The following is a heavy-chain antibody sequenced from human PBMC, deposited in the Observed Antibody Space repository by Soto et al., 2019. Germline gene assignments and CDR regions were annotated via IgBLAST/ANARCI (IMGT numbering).Heavy chain of an antibody. CDR2: IIPIFGTA. Sequence: QVQLVQSGAEVKKPGSSVKVSCKASGGTFSSYAISWVRQAPGQGLEWMGGIIPIFGTANYAQKFQGRVTITAYESTSTAYMELSSLRSEDTAVYYCARNYDSSRYHYYYGMDVWGQGTTVTVSS. J-gene: IGHJ6*02. CDR3: ARNYDSSRYHYYYGMDV. V-gene: IGHV1-69*01. D-gene: IGHD3-22*01. CDR1: GGTFSSYA.